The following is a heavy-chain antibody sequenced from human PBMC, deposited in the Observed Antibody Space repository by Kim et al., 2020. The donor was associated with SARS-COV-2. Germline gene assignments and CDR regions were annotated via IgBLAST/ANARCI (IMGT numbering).Heavy chain of an antibody. Sequence: ASVKVSGKASGYTFTNYAMHWVRQAPGQRVEWMGWINTGNGNTKYSQKFQGRVTITRDTSASTAYMEVSSLRSEDTAVYYFTRDNSGRGWFDPWGQGTLVTLSS. CDR1: GYTFTNYA. J-gene: IGHJ5*02. V-gene: IGHV1-3*04. D-gene: IGHD5-12*01. CDR2: INTGNGNT. CDR3: TRDNSGRGWFDP.